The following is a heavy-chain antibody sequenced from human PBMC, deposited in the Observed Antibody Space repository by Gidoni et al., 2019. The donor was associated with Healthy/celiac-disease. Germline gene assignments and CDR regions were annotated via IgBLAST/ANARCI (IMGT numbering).Heavy chain of an antibody. CDR2: IYYSGGT. CDR3: ASSPITMVQGGTYYFDY. D-gene: IGHD3-10*01. J-gene: IGHJ4*02. V-gene: IGHV4-30-4*01. Sequence: QVQLPQSGPGLVTPSQTLSLTCTVSGRSISIGDYYWSWIRQPPGKGLEWIGYIYYSGGTYYNPSLKSRVTISVDTSKNQFSLKLSSVTAADTAVYYCASSPITMVQGGTYYFDYWGQGTLVTVSS. CDR1: GRSISIGDYY.